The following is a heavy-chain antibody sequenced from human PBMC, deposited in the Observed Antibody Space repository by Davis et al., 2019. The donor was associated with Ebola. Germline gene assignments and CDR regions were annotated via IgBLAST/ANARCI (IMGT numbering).Heavy chain of an antibody. Sequence: PGRSLRLSCKGSGYSFTSYWTSWVRQLPGKGLEWMGRIDPSDSYTNYSPSFQGHVTISADKSISTAYLQWSSLKASDTAMYYCARQDLFGAVAAPDYWGQGTLVTVSS. V-gene: IGHV5-10-1*01. J-gene: IGHJ4*02. CDR2: IDPSDSYT. D-gene: IGHD6-19*01. CDR1: GYSFTSYW. CDR3: ARQDLFGAVAAPDY.